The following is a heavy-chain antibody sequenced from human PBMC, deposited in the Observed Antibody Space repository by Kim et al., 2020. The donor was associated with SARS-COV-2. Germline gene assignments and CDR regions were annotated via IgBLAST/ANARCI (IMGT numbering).Heavy chain of an antibody. CDR1: GGSFSGYY. J-gene: IGHJ4*02. Sequence: SETLSLTCAVYGGSFSGYYWSWIRQPPGKGLEWIGEINHSGSTNYNPSLKSRVTISVDTSKNQFSLKLSSVTAADTAVYYCARRMVRGVIPSPFDYWGQGTLVTVSS. V-gene: IGHV4-34*01. CDR3: ARRMVRGVIPSPFDY. CDR2: INHSGST. D-gene: IGHD3-10*01.